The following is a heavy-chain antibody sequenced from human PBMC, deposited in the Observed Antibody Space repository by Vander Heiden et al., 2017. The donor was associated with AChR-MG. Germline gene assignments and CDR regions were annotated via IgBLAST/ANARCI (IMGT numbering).Heavy chain of an antibody. CDR2: ISSSNSDI. CDR3: ARGYCSSTTCYQGGWLDP. D-gene: IGHD2-2*01. J-gene: IGHJ5*02. V-gene: IGHV3-21*06. Sequence: EVQLVEPGGGLVKPGGSLRLPCPASGLPFSGSSMNWVRQAPGKGLEWVSSISSSNSDIYYADSVKGRFTISRDNAKNSLYLQMNSLRAEDTAMYYCARGYCSSTTCYQGGWLDPWGQGTLVTVSS. CDR1: GLPFSGSS.